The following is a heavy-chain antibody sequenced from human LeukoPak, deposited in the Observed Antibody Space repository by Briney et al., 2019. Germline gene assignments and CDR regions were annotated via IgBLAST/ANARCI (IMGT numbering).Heavy chain of an antibody. CDR2: MYYSGSS. J-gene: IGHJ4*02. CDR3: ARHITGTTFRATMFDY. CDR1: GGSISSSSNY. V-gene: IGHV4-39*01. D-gene: IGHD1-7*01. Sequence: SEALSLTCTVSGGSISSSSNYWGWIRQPPGKGLEWIGSMYYSGSSYYNPSLKSRVTISGDTSKNQFSLKLSSVTAADTAVYYCARHITGTTFRATMFDYWGQGTLVTVSS.